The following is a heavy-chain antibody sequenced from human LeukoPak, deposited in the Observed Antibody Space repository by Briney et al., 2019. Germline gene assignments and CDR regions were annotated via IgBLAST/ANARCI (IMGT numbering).Heavy chain of an antibody. J-gene: IGHJ4*02. D-gene: IGHD6-13*01. Sequence: GESLKISCEASGYPFTNYWIAWVRQMPGKGLEWMGIIYPGDSDTRYNPSFQGQVTISADKSIGTAYLQWTSLRASDTAMYYCARSEAADRFDFWGQGTLVTVSS. CDR3: ARSEAADRFDF. CDR1: GYPFTNYW. V-gene: IGHV5-51*01. CDR2: IYPGDSDT.